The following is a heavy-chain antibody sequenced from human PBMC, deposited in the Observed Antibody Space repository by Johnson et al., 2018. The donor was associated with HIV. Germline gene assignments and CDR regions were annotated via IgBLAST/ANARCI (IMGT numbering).Heavy chain of an antibody. D-gene: IGHD1-26*01. CDR2: ISYDGSNK. V-gene: IGHV3-30*18. CDR3: AKSGFSGSYQGAFDI. CDR1: GFTFSSYG. Sequence: QVQLVESGGGVVQPGRSLRLSCAVSGFTFSSYGMHWVRRAPGKGLEWVAVISYDGSNKYYADSVKGRFTISRDNSKNTLYLQMNSLRAEDTAVYYCAKSGFSGSYQGAFDIWGQGTRVTVSS. J-gene: IGHJ3*02.